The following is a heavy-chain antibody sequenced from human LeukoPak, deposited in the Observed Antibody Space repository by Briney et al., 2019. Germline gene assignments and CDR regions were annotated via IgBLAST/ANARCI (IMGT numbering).Heavy chain of an antibody. Sequence: GESLKISCKGPGYSFTSYWIGWVRQMPGKGLEWMGIIYPGDSDTRYSPSFQGQVTISADKSISTAYLQWSSLKAPDTAIYYCARPREGSSSFDAFDIWGQGTTVTVSS. CDR1: GYSFTSYW. CDR3: ARPREGSSSFDAFDI. D-gene: IGHD6-13*01. J-gene: IGHJ3*02. CDR2: IYPGDSDT. V-gene: IGHV5-51*01.